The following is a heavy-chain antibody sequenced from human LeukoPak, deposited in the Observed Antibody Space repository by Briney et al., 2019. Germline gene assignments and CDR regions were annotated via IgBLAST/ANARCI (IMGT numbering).Heavy chain of an antibody. CDR1: GGTFISYA. CDR3: ARVGEDSGGRELGAFDI. D-gene: IGHD2-15*01. CDR2: IIPIFGTA. J-gene: IGHJ3*02. Sequence: SVKVSYKSSGGTFISYAISWVRQAPGQGLEWMGGIIPIFGTANYAQKFQGRVTITADESTSTAYMELSSLRSEDTAVYYCARVGEDSGGRELGAFDIWGQGTMVTVSS. V-gene: IGHV1-69*13.